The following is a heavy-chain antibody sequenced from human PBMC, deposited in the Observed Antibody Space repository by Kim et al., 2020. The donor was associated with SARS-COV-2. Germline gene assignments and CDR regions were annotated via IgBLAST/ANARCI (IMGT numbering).Heavy chain of an antibody. Sequence: SETLSLTCTVSGGSISSYYWSWIRQPPGKGLEWLGYVFYRGNTDYNPSLKSRVTISVDTSKNQCSLNLTSLTAADTAVYYCARGDGSNLRVYVMDVWG. J-gene: IGHJ6*02. V-gene: IGHV4-59*01. CDR3: ARGDGSNLRVYVMDV. CDR1: GGSISSYY. D-gene: IGHD3-10*02. CDR2: VFYRGNT.